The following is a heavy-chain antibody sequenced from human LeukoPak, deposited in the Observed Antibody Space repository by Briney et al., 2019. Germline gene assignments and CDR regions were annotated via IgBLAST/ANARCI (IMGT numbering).Heavy chain of an antibody. V-gene: IGHV1-2*02. CDR1: GYTFTGYY. Sequence: ASVKVSCKASGYTFTGYYMHWVRQAPGQGLEWMGWINPNSGGTNYAQKFQGRVTMTRDTSISTAYMELSRLRSDDTAVYYCARGVSHTIVVVPAAIHYWGQGTLVTVSS. CDR2: INPNSGGT. J-gene: IGHJ4*02. CDR3: ARGVSHTIVVVPAAIHY. D-gene: IGHD2-2*02.